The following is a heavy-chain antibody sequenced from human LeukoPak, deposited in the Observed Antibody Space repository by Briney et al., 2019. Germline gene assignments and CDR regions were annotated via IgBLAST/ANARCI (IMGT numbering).Heavy chain of an antibody. CDR2: IDASGST. V-gene: IGHV4-4*07. Sequence: WETLSLTSTVSGASVSGYYWIWIRQPAGRGLEWIGRIDASGSTNYNPSLKSRVTMSGDSSKNQFSLKVSSVTAADTAVYYCARKDGDIWGQGTMVTVSS. CDR1: GASVSGYY. CDR3: ARKDGDI. D-gene: IGHD5-24*01. J-gene: IGHJ3*02.